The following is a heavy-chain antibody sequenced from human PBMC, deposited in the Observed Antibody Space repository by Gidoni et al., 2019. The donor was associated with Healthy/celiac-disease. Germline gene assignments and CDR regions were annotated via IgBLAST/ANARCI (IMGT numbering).Heavy chain of an antibody. CDR1: GGSISSGGYY. V-gene: IGHV4-31*03. Sequence: QVQLQESGPGLVKPSQTLSLTCTVSGGSISSGGYYWSWIRQHPGKGLEWIGYIYYSGSTYYNPSLKSRVTISVDTSKNQFSLKLSSVTAADTAVYYCARDVVSRDYGGNSGWFDPWGQGTLVTVSS. D-gene: IGHD4-17*01. CDR3: ARDVVSRDYGGNSGWFDP. J-gene: IGHJ5*02. CDR2: IYYSGST.